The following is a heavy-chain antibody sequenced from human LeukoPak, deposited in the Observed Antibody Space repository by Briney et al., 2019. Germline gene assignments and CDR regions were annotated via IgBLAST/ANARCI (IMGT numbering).Heavy chain of an antibody. CDR2: INSDGSST. Sequence: GGSLRLSCAASGFTFSSYWMHWVRQAPGKGLVWVSRINSDGSSTSYADSVKGRFTISRDNAKNTLYLQMNSLRAEDTAVYYCAREADDYGAPFSTWGQGPLVTVSS. D-gene: IGHD4-17*01. CDR1: GFTFSSYW. V-gene: IGHV3-74*01. J-gene: IGHJ5*02. CDR3: AREADDYGAPFST.